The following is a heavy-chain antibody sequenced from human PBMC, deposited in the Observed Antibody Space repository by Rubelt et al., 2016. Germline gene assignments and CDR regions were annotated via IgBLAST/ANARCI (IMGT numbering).Heavy chain of an antibody. CDR3: AREEGLTIFGHYGMDV. Sequence: QVQLVQSGAEVKKPGASVKVSCKASGYTFTSYYMHWVRQAPGQGLEWMGIINPSGGSTSYAQKCQGRVTMTRDTSASTVYMELSSLRSEDTAVYYCAREEGLTIFGHYGMDVWGQGTTVTVSS. CDR1: GYTFTSYY. D-gene: IGHD3-3*01. J-gene: IGHJ6*02. V-gene: IGHV1-46*01. CDR2: INPSGGST.